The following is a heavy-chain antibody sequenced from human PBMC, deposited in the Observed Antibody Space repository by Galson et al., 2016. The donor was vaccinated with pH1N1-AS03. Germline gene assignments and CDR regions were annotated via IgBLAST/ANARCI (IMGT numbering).Heavy chain of an antibody. V-gene: IGHV1-2*04. D-gene: IGHD2-21*01. CDR1: GYIFTGFY. CDR2: IDPNNGVT. CDR3: ARWGLELPLDY. Sequence: SVKVSCKASGYIFTGFYVHWVRQAPGQGLEWMGWIDPNNGVTNYAQKFQAWVTMTGDTSISTAYMELYGLKSDDTAVYYCARWGLELPLDYWGQGTVVTVSS. J-gene: IGHJ4*02.